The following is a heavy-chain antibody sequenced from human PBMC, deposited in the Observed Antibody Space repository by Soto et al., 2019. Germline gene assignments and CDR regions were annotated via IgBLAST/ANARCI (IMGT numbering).Heavy chain of an antibody. Sequence: VEVSFKASWSTFNSYPISRVRQAPGQRLEWMGGIIPIFGKANEAEKFQGRVTITADESTSTAYMELSSLRSEGTAVYYCARTRRGGAKYYFDYWGQGTLVPVSS. CDR3: ARTRRGGAKYYFDY. CDR1: WSTFNSYP. V-gene: IGHV1-69*01. J-gene: IGHJ4*02. CDR2: IIPIFGKA. D-gene: IGHD1-26*01.